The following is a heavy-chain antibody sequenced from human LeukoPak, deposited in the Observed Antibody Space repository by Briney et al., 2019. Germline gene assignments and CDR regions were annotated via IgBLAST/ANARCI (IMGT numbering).Heavy chain of an antibody. CDR3: ARGSGWFPFDY. D-gene: IGHD6-19*01. CDR1: GFTFSSYG. Sequence: GGSLRLSCAASGFTFSSYGMHWVRQAPGKGLEWVSVIWYDGSNKYYADSVKGRFTISRDNSKNTLYLQMNSLRAEDTAVYYCARGSGWFPFDYWGQGTLVTVSS. J-gene: IGHJ4*02. V-gene: IGHV3-33*01. CDR2: IWYDGSNK.